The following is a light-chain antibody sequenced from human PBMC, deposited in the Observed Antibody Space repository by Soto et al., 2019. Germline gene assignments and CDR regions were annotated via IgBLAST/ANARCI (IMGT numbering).Light chain of an antibody. CDR3: QTWGTGIV. J-gene: IGLJ2*01. CDR1: SGHSSYA. Sequence: QLVLTQSPSAAASLGASVKLTCTLSSGHSSYAIAWHQQQPEKGPRYLMKLNSDGSHSKGDGVPDRFSGSSYGAERYLTISSLQSEDEADYYCQTWGTGIVFGGGTQLTVL. V-gene: IGLV4-69*01. CDR2: LNSDGSH.